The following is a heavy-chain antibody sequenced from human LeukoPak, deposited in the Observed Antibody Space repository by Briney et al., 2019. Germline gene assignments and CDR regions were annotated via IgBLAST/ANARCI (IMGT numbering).Heavy chain of an antibody. CDR3: ARVKRPRIAAAFDY. CDR2: ISYDGSNK. D-gene: IGHD6-13*01. CDR1: GFTFSSYA. V-gene: IGHV3-30*04. J-gene: IGHJ4*02. Sequence: GSLRLSCAVSGFTFSSYAMHWVRPAPGKGLEWVAVISYDGSNKYYADSVKGRFTISRDNSKNTLYLQMNSLRAEDTAVYYCARVKRPRIAAAFDYWGQGTLVTVSS.